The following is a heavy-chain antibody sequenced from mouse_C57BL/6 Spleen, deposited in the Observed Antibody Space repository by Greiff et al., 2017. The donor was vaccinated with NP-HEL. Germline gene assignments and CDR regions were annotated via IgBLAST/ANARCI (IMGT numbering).Heavy chain of an antibody. J-gene: IGHJ4*01. V-gene: IGHV2-4*01. D-gene: IGHD2-3*01. CDR3: ANAYDGYYDYYAMDY. CDR2: IWSGGST. Sequence: VMLVESGPGLVQPSQSLSITCTVSGFSLTSYGVHWVRQPPGKGLEWLGVIWSGGSTDYNAAFISRLSISKDNSKSQVFFKMNSLQADDTAIYYCANAYDGYYDYYAMDYWGQGTSVTVSS. CDR1: GFSLTSYG.